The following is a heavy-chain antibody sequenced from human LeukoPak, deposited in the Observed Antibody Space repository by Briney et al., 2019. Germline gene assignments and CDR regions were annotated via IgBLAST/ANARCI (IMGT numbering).Heavy chain of an antibody. CDR3: ARDCDRSGYYCY. V-gene: IGHV1-18*01. CDR2: ISGDNRNT. CDR1: GYTFTSYG. Sequence: ASVKVSCKASGYTFTSYGISWVRQAPGQRLEWMGWISGDNRNTNYAQKLQGRVTMTTDTSTSTAYMELRSLRSDDTAVYYCARDCDRSGYYCYWGQGTLVTVSS. D-gene: IGHD3-22*01. J-gene: IGHJ4*02.